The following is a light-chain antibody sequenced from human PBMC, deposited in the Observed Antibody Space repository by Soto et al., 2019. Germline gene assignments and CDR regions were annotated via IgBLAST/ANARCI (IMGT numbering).Light chain of an antibody. V-gene: IGKV3-15*01. CDR1: QSVSSSY. J-gene: IGKJ2*01. CDR2: GSS. Sequence: EIGLTQSPGTLSLSPGERATLSCRASQSVSSSYLAWYQQKTGQPPRLLIYGSSARATGFTARFSGSGSGTEFTLTISSLQSEDFAVYYCPQYINWPYTFGQGTKVDI. CDR3: PQYINWPYT.